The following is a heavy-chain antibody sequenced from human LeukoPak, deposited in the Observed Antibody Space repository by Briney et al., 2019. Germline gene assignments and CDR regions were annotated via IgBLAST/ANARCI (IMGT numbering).Heavy chain of an antibody. Sequence: ASVKVSCKASGYTFTSYGISWVRQAPGQGLEWMGWISAYNGNTNYAQKLQGRVTMTTDTSTSTAYMELRSLRSDDTAVYYCARSPCYYDSSGYYHYWGQGTLVTVSS. CDR3: ARSPCYYDSSGYYHY. CDR2: ISAYNGNT. CDR1: GYTFTSYG. D-gene: IGHD3-22*01. J-gene: IGHJ4*02. V-gene: IGHV1-18*01.